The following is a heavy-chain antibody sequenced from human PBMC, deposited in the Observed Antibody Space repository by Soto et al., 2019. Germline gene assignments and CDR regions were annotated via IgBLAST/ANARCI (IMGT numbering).Heavy chain of an antibody. CDR1: GGSIGSYY. Sequence: SETLSLTCTVSGGSIGSYYWSWIRQPPGKGLEWIGYIYYTGSTNYNPSLKSRVTISVDTSKNQFSLKLSSVTAADTAVYYCARGYYDSSGYYYRDAFDIWGQGTMVTVS. V-gene: IGHV4-59*01. J-gene: IGHJ3*02. D-gene: IGHD3-22*01. CDR2: IYYTGST. CDR3: ARGYYDSSGYYYRDAFDI.